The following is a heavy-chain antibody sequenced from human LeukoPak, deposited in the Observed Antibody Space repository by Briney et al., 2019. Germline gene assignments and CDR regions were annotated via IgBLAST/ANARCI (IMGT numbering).Heavy chain of an antibody. CDR2: IYSKGDGGTT. CDR1: GFTFSNAW. CDR3: NTEWSGGPDY. J-gene: IGHJ4*02. Sequence: PGGSLRLSCAASGFTFSNAWMSWVRQVPGKGLEWVGRIYSKGDGGTTDYAAPVKGRFTISRDDSKNMLFLQMNSLKTEDTAVYYCNTEWSGGPDYWGQGTLVTVSS. D-gene: IGHD3-3*01. V-gene: IGHV3-15*01.